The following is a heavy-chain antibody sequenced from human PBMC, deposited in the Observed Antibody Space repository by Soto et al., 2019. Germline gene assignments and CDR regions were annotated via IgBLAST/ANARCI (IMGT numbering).Heavy chain of an antibody. CDR1: GFTFTIAW. V-gene: IGHV3-23*01. Sequence: AGGSLRLSCAASGFTFTIAWMSWVRQAPGKGLEWVSAISGSGGSTYYADSVKGRFTISRDNSKNTLYLQMNSLRAEDTAVYYCAKDPNVGTIFGVGKWFDPWGQGTLVNVSS. CDR3: AKDPNVGTIFGVGKWFDP. D-gene: IGHD3-3*02. CDR2: ISGSGGST. J-gene: IGHJ5*02.